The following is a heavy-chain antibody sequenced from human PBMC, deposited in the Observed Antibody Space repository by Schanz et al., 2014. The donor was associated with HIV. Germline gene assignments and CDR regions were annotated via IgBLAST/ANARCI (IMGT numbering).Heavy chain of an antibody. V-gene: IGHV3-23*01. CDR2: ISGGSGST. Sequence: EVQLLESGGGLVQPGGSLRLSCAASGFTFSGSVMYWVRQAPGKGLEWVSSISGGSGSTFYADSVKGRFTISRVNSKNTLYLQMNSLRAEDTAIYYCAKTSITLGMDVWGQGTTVTVSS. CDR1: GFTFSGSV. CDR3: AKTSITLGMDV. J-gene: IGHJ6*02. D-gene: IGHD1-20*01.